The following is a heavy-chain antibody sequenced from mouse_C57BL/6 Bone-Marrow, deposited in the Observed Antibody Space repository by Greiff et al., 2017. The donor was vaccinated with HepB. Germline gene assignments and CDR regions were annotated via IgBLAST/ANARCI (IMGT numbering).Heavy chain of an antibody. V-gene: IGHV1-64*01. CDR2: IHPNSGST. J-gene: IGHJ4*01. Sequence: VQLQQPGAELVKPGASVKLSCKASGYTFTSYWMHWVKQRPGQGLEWIGMIHPNSGSTNYNEKFKSKATLTVDKSSSTADMQLSSLTSEDSAVYYCARRGTCFYAMDYWGQGTSVTVSS. D-gene: IGHD3-3*01. CDR3: ARRGTCFYAMDY. CDR1: GYTFTSYW.